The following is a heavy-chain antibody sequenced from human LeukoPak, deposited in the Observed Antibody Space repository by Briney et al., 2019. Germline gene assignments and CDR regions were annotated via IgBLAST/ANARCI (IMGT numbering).Heavy chain of an antibody. J-gene: IGHJ4*02. D-gene: IGHD6-13*01. V-gene: IGHV4-4*07. CDR1: GGSISSYY. CDR3: ARVDSSSWSEHFFDY. CDR2: IYTSGST. Sequence: ASETLSLTCTVSGGSISSYYRSWIRQPAGKGLEWIGRIYTSGSTNYNPSLKSRVTMSVDTSKNQFSLKLSSVTAADTAVYYCARVDSSSWSEHFFDYWGQGTLVTVSS.